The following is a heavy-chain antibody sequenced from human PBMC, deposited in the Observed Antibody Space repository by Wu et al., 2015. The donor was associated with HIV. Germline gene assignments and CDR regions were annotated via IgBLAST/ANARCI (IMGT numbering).Heavy chain of an antibody. Sequence: QVQLAQSGAEVRSPGASVKVSCKTSGYTFADYFIHWVRQAPGQGLEYLGWINPKSGATQYVENFQARITMTADTSITTAYMELSRLTSDDTALYYCTTLYYDIFSTLDFDYWGQGALITVSS. CDR3: TTLYYDIFSTLDFDY. D-gene: IGHD3-9*01. CDR1: GYTFADYF. V-gene: IGHV1-2*02. J-gene: IGHJ4*02. CDR2: INPKSGAT.